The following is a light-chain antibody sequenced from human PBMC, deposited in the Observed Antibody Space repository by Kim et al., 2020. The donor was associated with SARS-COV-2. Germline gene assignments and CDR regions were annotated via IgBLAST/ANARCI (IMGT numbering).Light chain of an antibody. J-gene: IGKJ2*01. CDR2: KAS. V-gene: IGKV1-17*01. Sequence: SASVGDSVTITCRASQGIGNDLGWYQQKPGTAPKLLIFKASNLGSGVPSRFSGSGSGTEFPLTISSLQTDDFATYYCQQYFSYSYTFGQGTKLEI. CDR3: QQYFSYSYT. CDR1: QGIGND.